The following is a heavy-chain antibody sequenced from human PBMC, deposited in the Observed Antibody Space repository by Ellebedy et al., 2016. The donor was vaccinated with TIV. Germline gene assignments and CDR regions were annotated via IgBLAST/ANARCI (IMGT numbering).Heavy chain of an antibody. Sequence: MPSETLSFTCTVSGGSIRSYYWSWIRQPPGKGLEWIGSIFYIGSTNYNPSLKSRVTISVDTSKNQFSLKLSSVTASDTAVYYCARDLSGLNDYWGQGTLVTVSS. J-gene: IGHJ4*02. V-gene: IGHV4-59*12. D-gene: IGHD3/OR15-3a*01. CDR3: ARDLSGLNDY. CDR2: IFYIGST. CDR1: GGSIRSYY.